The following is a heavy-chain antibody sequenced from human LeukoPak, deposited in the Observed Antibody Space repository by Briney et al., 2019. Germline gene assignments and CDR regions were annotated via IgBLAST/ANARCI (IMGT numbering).Heavy chain of an antibody. J-gene: IGHJ4*02. D-gene: IGHD3-9*01. CDR2: IYYSGST. CDR3: ARHTLVASHQKNLRYFDWLLNRPQIRRGKMGFDY. CDR1: GSSISSSSYY. V-gene: IGHV4-39*01. Sequence: SETLSLTCTVSGSSISSSSYYWGWIRQPPGKGLEWIGSIYYSGSTYYNPSLKSRVTISVDTSKNQFSLKLSSVTAADTAVYYCARHTLVASHQKNLRYFDWLLNRPQIRRGKMGFDYWGQGTLVTVSS.